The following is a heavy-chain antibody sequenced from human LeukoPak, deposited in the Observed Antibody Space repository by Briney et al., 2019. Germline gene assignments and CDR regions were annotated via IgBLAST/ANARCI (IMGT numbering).Heavy chain of an antibody. Sequence: GGSLRLSCAASGFTFSSYSMNWVRQAPGKGLEWVSYISSSSSTIYYADSVKGRFTISRDNAKNSLYLQMNSLRAEDTAVYYCARRTRHSYYDILTGYYDYWGQGTLVTVSS. J-gene: IGHJ4*02. D-gene: IGHD3-9*01. CDR2: ISSSSSTI. CDR1: GFTFSSYS. CDR3: ARRTRHSYYDILTGYYDY. V-gene: IGHV3-48*04.